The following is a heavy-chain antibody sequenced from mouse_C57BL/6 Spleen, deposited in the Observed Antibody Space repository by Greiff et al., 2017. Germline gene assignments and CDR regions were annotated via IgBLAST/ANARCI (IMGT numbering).Heavy chain of an antibody. V-gene: IGHV1-80*01. CDR3: ARSSSSGLYYAMDY. CDR1: GYAFSSYW. Sequence: VQLQQSGAELVKPGASVKISCKASGYAFSSYWMNWVKQRPGKGLEWIGQIYPGDGDTNYNGKFKGKATLTADKSSSTAYMQLSSLTSEDSAVYFCARSSSSGLYYAMDYWGQGTSVTVSS. J-gene: IGHJ4*01. CDR2: IYPGDGDT. D-gene: IGHD3-2*02.